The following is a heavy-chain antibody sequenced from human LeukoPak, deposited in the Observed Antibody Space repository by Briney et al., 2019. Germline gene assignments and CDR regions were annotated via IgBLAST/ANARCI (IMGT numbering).Heavy chain of an antibody. Sequence: SETLSLTCAVYGGSFSGYYWSWIRQPPGKGLEWIGEINHSGSTNYNPSLKSRVTISVDTSKNQFSLKLSSVTAADTAVYYCAREGGTRFLEWLLPYYFDYWGQGTLVTVSS. CDR1: GGSFSGYY. CDR3: AREGGTRFLEWLLPYYFDY. V-gene: IGHV4-34*01. D-gene: IGHD3-3*01. J-gene: IGHJ4*02. CDR2: INHSGST.